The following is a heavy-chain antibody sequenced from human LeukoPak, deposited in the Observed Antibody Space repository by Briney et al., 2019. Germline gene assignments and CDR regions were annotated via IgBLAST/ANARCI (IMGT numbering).Heavy chain of an antibody. CDR2: IYYSGST. J-gene: IGHJ6*03. CDR3: ARGVLTTVSYYMDV. V-gene: IGHV4-59*02. CDR1: GGSVSSHQ. Sequence: SETLSLTCTVSGGSVSSHQWSWIRQPPGKGLEWIGYIYYSGSTNYNPSLKSRFTISIDTSNNRFSLMLSSVTAADTAVYYCARGVLTTVSYYMDVWGKGTTATVSS. D-gene: IGHD4-11*01.